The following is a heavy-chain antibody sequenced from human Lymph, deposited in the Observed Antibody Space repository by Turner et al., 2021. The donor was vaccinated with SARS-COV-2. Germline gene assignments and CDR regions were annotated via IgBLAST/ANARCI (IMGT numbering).Heavy chain of an antibody. V-gene: IGHV4-59*08. J-gene: IGHJ6*02. CDR1: GGSISSYY. Sequence: QVQLQESGPGLVKPTETLSLTGTVSGGSISSYYWSWIRPPPGKGLEWIGYIHDSGSTNYNPSLKSRVTIAVDTSKNQFSLKLNSVTAADTAVYYCARHGFSGWYGGGMDVWGQGTTVTVSS. CDR2: IHDSGST. CDR3: ARHGFSGWYGGGMDV. D-gene: IGHD6-19*01.